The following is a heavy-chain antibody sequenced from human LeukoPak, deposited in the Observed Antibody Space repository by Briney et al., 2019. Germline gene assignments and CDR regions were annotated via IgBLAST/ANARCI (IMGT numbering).Heavy chain of an antibody. Sequence: GGSLRLSCAASGFTFSSYWMSWVRQAPGKGLEWVANIKQDGSEKYYVDSVKGRFTISRDNTKNSLYLQMNSLRAEDTAVYYCARLKQWLVRDCYYYGMDVWGQGTTVTVSS. CDR3: ARLKQWLVRDCYYYGMDV. J-gene: IGHJ6*02. CDR2: IKQDGSEK. V-gene: IGHV3-7*01. CDR1: GFTFSSYW. D-gene: IGHD6-19*01.